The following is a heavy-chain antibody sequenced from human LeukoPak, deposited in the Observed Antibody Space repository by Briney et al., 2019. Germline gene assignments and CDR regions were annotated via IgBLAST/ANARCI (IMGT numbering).Heavy chain of an antibody. CDR3: AREDGYSFDY. D-gene: IGHD5-18*01. CDR2: ISYDGSNK. Sequence: PGGSLRLSCAVSGFTFSSYGMHWVRQAPGKGLEWVALISYDGSNKYYADSVKGRFTISRDNSKNTLFLQMNSLRAEDTAVYYCAREDGYSFDYWGQGTLVTVSS. J-gene: IGHJ4*02. CDR1: GFTFSSYG. V-gene: IGHV3-30*03.